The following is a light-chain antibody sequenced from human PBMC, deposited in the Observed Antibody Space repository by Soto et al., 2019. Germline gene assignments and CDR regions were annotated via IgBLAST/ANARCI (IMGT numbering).Light chain of an antibody. CDR2: DAS. J-gene: IGKJ1*01. V-gene: IGKV3-20*01. CDR1: QSVSSSY. Sequence: EIVLTQSPGTLSLSPGERATLSCRASQSVSSSYLAWYQQKPGQAPRLLIYDASSRATGIPDRFSGSGSGTDFTLTISRLEPEDFAVYYGQHYGSSPWTFGQGTKVEIK. CDR3: QHYGSSPWT.